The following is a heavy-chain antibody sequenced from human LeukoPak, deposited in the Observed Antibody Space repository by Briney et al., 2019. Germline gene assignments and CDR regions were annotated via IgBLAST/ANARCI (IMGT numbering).Heavy chain of an antibody. CDR3: ARDGYGGNTYYYYYMDV. Sequence: GGSLRLSCVASEITFESYGMHWVRQAPGKGLEWVAVIWFDGGNKYYADSVKGRFTISRDNSKNTLYLEMNSLRAEDTAVYYCARDGYGGNTYYYYYMDVWGKGTTVTVSS. CDR2: IWFDGGNK. D-gene: IGHD4-23*01. V-gene: IGHV3-33*01. J-gene: IGHJ6*03. CDR1: EITFESYG.